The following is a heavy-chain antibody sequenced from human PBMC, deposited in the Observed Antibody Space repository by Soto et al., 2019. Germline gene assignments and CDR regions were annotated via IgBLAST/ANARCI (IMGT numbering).Heavy chain of an antibody. J-gene: IGHJ5*02. CDR3: ARGRTRPTFAGDYSKGNWFDP. Sequence: ASVKVSCKASGYTFTSYDINWVRQATGQGLEWMGWMNPNSGNTGYAQKFQGRVTMTRNTSISTAYMELSSLRSEDTAGYYCARGRTRPTFAGDYSKGNWFDPWGQGTLVTVSS. CDR1: GYTFTSYD. CDR2: MNPNSGNT. V-gene: IGHV1-8*01. D-gene: IGHD4-4*01.